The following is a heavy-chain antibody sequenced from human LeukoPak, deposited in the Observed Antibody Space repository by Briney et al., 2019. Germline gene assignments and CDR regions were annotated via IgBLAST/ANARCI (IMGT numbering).Heavy chain of an antibody. Sequence: SETLSLTCTVSGGSISSYYWSWIRQPPGKGLEWIGYIYYSGSTNYNPSLKSRVTISVDTSKNQFSLKLSSVTAADTAVYYCARAWGFGELFHAFDIWGQGTMVTVSS. CDR3: ARAWGFGELFHAFDI. D-gene: IGHD3-10*01. V-gene: IGHV4-59*01. CDR1: GGSISSYY. CDR2: IYYSGST. J-gene: IGHJ3*02.